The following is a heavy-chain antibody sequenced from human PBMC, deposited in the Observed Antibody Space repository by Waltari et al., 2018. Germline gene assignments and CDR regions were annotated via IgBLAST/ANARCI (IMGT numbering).Heavy chain of an antibody. CDR2: ISGSGGST. Sequence: EVQLVESGGGLVQPGGSLRLSCAASGFTFSSYALSWVRPAPGKGLGWVSAISGSGGSTYYADSVKGRFTISRDNSKDTLYLQMNSLRAEDTAVYYCAKVLSSWGEVGASLYYYMDVWGKGTTVTVSS. J-gene: IGHJ6*03. CDR1: GFTFSSYA. D-gene: IGHD1-26*01. V-gene: IGHV3-23*04. CDR3: AKVLSSWGEVGASLYYYMDV.